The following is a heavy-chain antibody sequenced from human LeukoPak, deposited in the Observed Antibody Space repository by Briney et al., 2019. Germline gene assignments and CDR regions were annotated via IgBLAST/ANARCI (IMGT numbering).Heavy chain of an antibody. J-gene: IGHJ4*02. V-gene: IGHV3-23*01. Sequence: GGSLRLSCAASGFTFSSYPMSWVRQAPGKGLEWVSDISGSGGSTYYADSVKGRFTISRDNSKNTLYLQMNSLRAEDTAVYYCAKDGHYYDSSGYRYYFDYWGQGTLVTVSS. CDR2: ISGSGGST. CDR3: AKDGHYYDSSGYRYYFDY. CDR1: GFTFSSYP. D-gene: IGHD3-22*01.